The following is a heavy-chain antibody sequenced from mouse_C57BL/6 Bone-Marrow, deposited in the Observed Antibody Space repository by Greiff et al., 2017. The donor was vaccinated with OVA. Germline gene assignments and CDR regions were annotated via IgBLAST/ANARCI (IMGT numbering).Heavy chain of an antibody. J-gene: IGHJ1*03. CDR3: ALFITTVVATSSYWYFDV. Sequence: EVQRVESGPGLVKPSQSLSLTCSVTGYSITSGYYWNWIRQFPGNKLEWMGYISYDGSNNYNPSLKNRISITRDTSKNQFFLKLNSVTTEDTATYYCALFITTVVATSSYWYFDVWGTGTTVTVSS. CDR1: GYSITSGYY. V-gene: IGHV3-6*01. CDR2: ISYDGSN. D-gene: IGHD1-1*01.